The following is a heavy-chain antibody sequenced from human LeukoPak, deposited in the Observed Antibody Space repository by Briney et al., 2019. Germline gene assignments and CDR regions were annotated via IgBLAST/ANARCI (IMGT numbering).Heavy chain of an antibody. CDR2: INHSGST. J-gene: IGHJ5*02. Sequence: SETLSLTCAVYGGSFSGYYWRWLRQPPGKGLEWIGEINHSGSTNYNTALTRRVTISVATSKNQFSLKLSSVTAADTAVYYCARKNRARPLFSIVAAGPSWFDTWGQGTLVTVSS. CDR1: GGSFSGYY. V-gene: IGHV4-34*01. CDR3: ARKNRARPLFSIVAAGPSWFDT. D-gene: IGHD6-13*01.